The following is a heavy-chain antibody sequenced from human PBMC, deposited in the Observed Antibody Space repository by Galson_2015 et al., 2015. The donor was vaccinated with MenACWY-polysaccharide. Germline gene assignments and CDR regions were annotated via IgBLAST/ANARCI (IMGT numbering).Heavy chain of an antibody. V-gene: IGHV3-23*01. J-gene: IGHJ6*03. CDR2: ISDSDGRT. CDR1: GFTFSSYA. CDR3: AKAHIAARPDRRMVYYYYMDV. Sequence: SLRLSCAASGFTFSSYAMNWVRQAPGKGLEWVSAISDSDGRTYYADSVKGRFTISRDDSRNTLYLQMNSLRAEYTAVYYCAKAHIAARPDRRMVYYYYMDVWGKGTTVTVSS. D-gene: IGHD6-6*01.